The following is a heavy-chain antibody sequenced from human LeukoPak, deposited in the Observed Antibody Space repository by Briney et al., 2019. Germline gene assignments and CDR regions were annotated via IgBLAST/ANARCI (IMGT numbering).Heavy chain of an antibody. J-gene: IGHJ4*02. CDR3: AKGAYDYIEMGYFDY. V-gene: IGHV3-23*01. CDR1: GFSLSNSA. CDR2: IIASSGST. D-gene: IGHD5-12*01. Sequence: GGSLRLSCAASGFSLSNSAMSWVRQAPGKGLEWVSLIIASSGSTFYADSVKGRFTISRDNSKNTLCLQMNSLRAEDTAVYYCAKGAYDYIEMGYFDYWGQGTLVTVSS.